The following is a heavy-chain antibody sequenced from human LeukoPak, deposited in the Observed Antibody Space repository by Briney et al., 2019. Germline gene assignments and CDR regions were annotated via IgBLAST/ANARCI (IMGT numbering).Heavy chain of an antibody. CDR1: GFTFKNYW. Sequence: GGSLRLSCAASGFTFKNYWMSWVRQAPGKGLEWVANIKPDGRAKYYVDTVKGRFTISRDNAENSVDLQMNSLGADDTAMYYCARDGDSFDYWGQGTLVTVSS. V-gene: IGHV3-7*01. CDR3: ARDGDSFDY. J-gene: IGHJ4*02. CDR2: IKPDGRAK.